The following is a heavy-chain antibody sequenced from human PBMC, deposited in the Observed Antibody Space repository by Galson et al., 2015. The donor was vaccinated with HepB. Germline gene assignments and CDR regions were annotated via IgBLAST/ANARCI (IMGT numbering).Heavy chain of an antibody. V-gene: IGHV3-73*01. CDR1: GFTFSGSA. CDR2: CRSKASSHAT. Sequence: SLILACAASGFTFSGSAIHWVRQASGNGLEWVGRCRSKASSHATAYAASLKGRFTISRDDSKNTAYLHMNSLKTEDTAVYYCTRLGYLSGYSSSWGQGTLVTVSS. J-gene: IGHJ4*01. D-gene: IGHD6-13*01. CDR3: TRLGYLSGYSSS.